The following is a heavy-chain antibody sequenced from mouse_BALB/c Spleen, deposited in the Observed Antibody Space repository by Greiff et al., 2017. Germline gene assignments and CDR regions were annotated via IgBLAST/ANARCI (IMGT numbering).Heavy chain of an antibody. J-gene: IGHJ3*01. V-gene: IGHV5-17*02. CDR1: GFTFSSFG. CDR3: ARLLTGTVAY. CDR2: ISSGSSTI. D-gene: IGHD4-1*01. Sequence: VESGGGLVQPGGSRKLSCAASGFTFSSFGMHWVRQAPEKGLEWVAYISSGSSTIYYADTVKGRFTISEDNPKNTLFLQMTSLRSEDTAMYYCARLLTGTVAYWGQGTLVTVSA.